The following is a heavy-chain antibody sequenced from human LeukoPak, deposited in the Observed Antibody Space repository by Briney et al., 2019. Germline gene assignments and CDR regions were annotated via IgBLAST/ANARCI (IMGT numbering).Heavy chain of an antibody. V-gene: IGHV4-59*01. CDR3: ARMSRFSWTPYYFDY. D-gene: IGHD3/OR15-3a*01. CDR2: IYHNGIT. Sequence: SETLSLTCTVSGDSISGFYWSWIRQPPGKGLEWIGYIYHNGITNYNPFLKSRVTISIDTSKTQFSLKLSSVTAADTAVYYCARMSRFSWTPYYFDYWSQGTLFIVSS. CDR1: GDSISGFY. J-gene: IGHJ4*02.